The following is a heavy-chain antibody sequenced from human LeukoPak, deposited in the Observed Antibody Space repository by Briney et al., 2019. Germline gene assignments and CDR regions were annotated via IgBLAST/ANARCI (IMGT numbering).Heavy chain of an antibody. J-gene: IGHJ4*02. CDR3: QLLHKPDY. CDR1: GFTFSSYT. V-gene: IGHV3-23*01. Sequence: GGSLRLSCAASGFTFSSYTMSWVRQAPGKGLEWVSAIIGSGGSTYYADSVKGRFTISRDNSKNPLYLQMNSLRAEDTAVYWCQLLHKPDYWGQGTLVTVSS. D-gene: IGHD2-2*01. CDR2: IIGSGGST.